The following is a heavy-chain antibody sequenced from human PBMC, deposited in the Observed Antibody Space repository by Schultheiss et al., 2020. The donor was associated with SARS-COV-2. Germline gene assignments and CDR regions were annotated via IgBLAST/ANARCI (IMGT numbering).Heavy chain of an antibody. CDR3: AKNGIMIVPTASDNWFDP. J-gene: IGHJ5*02. CDR1: GYRFSSYA. CDR2: ISINGANS. V-gene: IGHV3-23*01. Sequence: GESLKISCAASGYRFSSYAMTWVRQAPGKGLEWVSTISINGANSYYADSVKGRFAISRDNSKNTLNLQMNSLRAEDTALYYCAKNGIMIVPTASDNWFDPWGQGTLVTVSS. D-gene: IGHD3-16*01.